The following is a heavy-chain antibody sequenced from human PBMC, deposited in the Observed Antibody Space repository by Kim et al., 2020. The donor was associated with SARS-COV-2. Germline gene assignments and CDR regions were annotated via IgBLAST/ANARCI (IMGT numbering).Heavy chain of an antibody. J-gene: IGHJ4*02. V-gene: IGHV4-34*01. CDR3: ARGHGVARAFGR. CDR1: GGSFSGYY. CDR2: INHSGST. D-gene: IGHD2-8*01. Sequence: SETLSLTCAVYGGSFSGYYWSWIRQPPGKGLEWIGEINHSGSTNYNPSLKSRVTISVDTSKNQFSLKLSSVTAADTAVYYCARGHGVARAFGRWGQGTLVTVSS.